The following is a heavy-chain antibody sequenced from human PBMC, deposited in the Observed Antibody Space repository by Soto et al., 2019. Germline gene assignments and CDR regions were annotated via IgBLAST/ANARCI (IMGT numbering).Heavy chain of an antibody. D-gene: IGHD5-18*01. Sequence: PGGSLRLSCAASGFMFSSYAMHWVRQAPGKGLEWVAVISYDGSNKYYAGSVKGRFTISRDNSKNTLYLQMNSLRAEDTAVYYCASEGRKELWMTRWANWGQGTLVTVSS. CDR1: GFMFSSYA. CDR2: ISYDGSNK. J-gene: IGHJ4*02. V-gene: IGHV3-30-3*01. CDR3: ASEGRKELWMTRWAN.